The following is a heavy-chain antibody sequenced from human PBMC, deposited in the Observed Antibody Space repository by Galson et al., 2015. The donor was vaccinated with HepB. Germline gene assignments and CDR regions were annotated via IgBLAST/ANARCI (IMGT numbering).Heavy chain of an antibody. D-gene: IGHD5-24*01. J-gene: IGHJ4*02. CDR2: ITGSGTSS. Sequence: SLRLSCAASGFIFSNYAMIWVRQAPGTGLEWVSVITGSGTSSHEADPVKGRFTVSRDESKNTLYLQLSRLRLNDTAMYYCAKAKSPPKMAAIADQWGQGTLVIVSP. CDR1: GFIFSNYA. V-gene: IGHV3-23*01. CDR3: AKAKSPPKMAAIADQ.